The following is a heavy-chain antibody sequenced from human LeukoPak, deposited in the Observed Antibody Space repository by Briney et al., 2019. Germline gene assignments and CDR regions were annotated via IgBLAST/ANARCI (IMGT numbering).Heavy chain of an antibody. Sequence: PGGSLRLSCTAPGLTNGGYAMSWFRQAPGKGLERVGFIRSKAYGETTDYAASVKGRFTISGDDSNSIAYLQMNSLKTEDTAMYYCSRDRDGSGWYYFDSWGQGTLVTVSS. CDR2: IRSKAYGETT. D-gene: IGHD6-19*01. CDR1: GLTNGGYA. V-gene: IGHV3-49*03. CDR3: SRDRDGSGWYYFDS. J-gene: IGHJ4*02.